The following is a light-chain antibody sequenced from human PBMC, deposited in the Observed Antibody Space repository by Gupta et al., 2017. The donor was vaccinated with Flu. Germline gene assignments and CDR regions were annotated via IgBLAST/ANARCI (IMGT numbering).Light chain of an antibody. CDR2: TDD. CDR1: SSNIGSNT. V-gene: IGLV1-44*01. CDR3: AAEDDSRNGRV. Sequence: QSVLTQPPSASGTPGQRVTISCSGSSSNIGSNTVNWYQQLPGTAPKLLIYTDDQRPSAVPARFSGSKYGTSASFPTTGLQAEDGADYFCAAEDDSRNGRVFGGGTKLTVL. J-gene: IGLJ3*02.